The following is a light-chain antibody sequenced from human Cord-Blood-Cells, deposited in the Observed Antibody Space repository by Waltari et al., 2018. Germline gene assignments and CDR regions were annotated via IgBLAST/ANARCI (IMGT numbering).Light chain of an antibody. CDR3: CSYAGSYTYV. CDR2: DVS. J-gene: IGLJ1*01. V-gene: IGLV2-11*01. Sequence: QSALTQHRSVSGSPGQSVTIFCTGTSSDVGGYNSVSWYQQHPGKAPILMIYDVSKRPTGVPYRFSGSKSGNTASLTSSGLQAEDEAYYYCCSYAGSYTYVFGTGTKVTVL. CDR1: SSDVGGYNS.